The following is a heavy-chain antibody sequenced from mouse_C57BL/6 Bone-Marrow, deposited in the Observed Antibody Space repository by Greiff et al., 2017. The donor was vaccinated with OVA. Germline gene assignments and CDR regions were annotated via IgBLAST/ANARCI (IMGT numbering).Heavy chain of an antibody. V-gene: IGHV5-9*01. Sequence: EVQRVESGGGLVKPGGSLKLSCAASGFTFSSYTMSWVRQTPEKRLEWVATISGGGGNPYYPDSVKGRFTISRDNAKNTLYLQMSSLRSEDTALYYCARQKRVYYDYDVFAYWGQGTLVTVSA. CDR1: GFTFSSYT. J-gene: IGHJ3*01. CDR3: ARQKRVYYDYDVFAY. CDR2: ISGGGGNP. D-gene: IGHD2-4*01.